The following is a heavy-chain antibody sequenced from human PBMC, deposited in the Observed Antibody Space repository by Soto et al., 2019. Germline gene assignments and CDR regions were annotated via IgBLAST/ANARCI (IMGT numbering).Heavy chain of an antibody. Sequence: EVQLVESGGGLVQPGGSLRLSCATSGFTFGDYWMSWVRQAPGKRLEWVANTKQDESEKYYVGSVRGRFTISRDNAKNSLYLQMNSLRAEERVVYFCVGEGDSVFFSWGQGTLVTVSS. CDR3: VGEGDSVFFS. CDR2: TKQDESEK. D-gene: IGHD3-10*01. J-gene: IGHJ5*02. V-gene: IGHV3-7*01. CDR1: GFTFGDYW.